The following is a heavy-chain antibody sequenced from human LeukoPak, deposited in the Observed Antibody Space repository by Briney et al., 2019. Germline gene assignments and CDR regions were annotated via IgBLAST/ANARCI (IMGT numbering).Heavy chain of an antibody. D-gene: IGHD3-22*01. V-gene: IGHV3-7*01. CDR1: GFTFSSYW. CDR3: ARALGEYYYDSSGYYYFYCGMDY. CDR2: IKQDGSEK. Sequence: GGSLRLSCAASGFTFSSYWMSWVRQAPGKGLEWVANIKQDGSEKYYVDSVKGRFTISRDNAKNSLYLQMNSLRAEDTAVYYCARALGEYYYDSSGYYYFYCGMDYWGQGTLVTVSS. J-gene: IGHJ4*02.